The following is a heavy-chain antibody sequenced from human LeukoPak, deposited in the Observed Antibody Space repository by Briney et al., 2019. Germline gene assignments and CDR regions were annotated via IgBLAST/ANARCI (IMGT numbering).Heavy chain of an antibody. CDR1: GGSVSSGSYY. V-gene: IGHV4-61*01. Sequence: SETLSLTCTVSGGSVSSGSYYWSWIRQPPGKGLEWIGYIYYSGSTNYNPSVKSRVTISVDMSKNQFALKLRSVTAADTAVYFCAREGYSSGWNDFWGQGILVTVSA. J-gene: IGHJ4*02. CDR3: AREGYSSGWNDF. D-gene: IGHD6-19*01. CDR2: IYYSGST.